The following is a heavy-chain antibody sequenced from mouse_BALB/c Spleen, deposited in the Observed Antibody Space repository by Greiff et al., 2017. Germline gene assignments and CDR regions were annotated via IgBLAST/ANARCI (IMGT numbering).Heavy chain of an antibody. CDR1: GFSLTSYG. J-gene: IGHJ1*01. V-gene: IGHV2-5-1*01. Sequence: QVQLQQSGPSLVQPSQSLSITCTVSGFSLTSYGVHWVRQSPGKGLEWLGVIWRGGSTDYNAAFMSRLSITKDNSKSQVFFKMNSLQADDTAIYYCAKGPYDGYYRDWYFDVWGAGTTVTVSS. D-gene: IGHD2-3*01. CDR3: AKGPYDGYYRDWYFDV. CDR2: IWRGGST.